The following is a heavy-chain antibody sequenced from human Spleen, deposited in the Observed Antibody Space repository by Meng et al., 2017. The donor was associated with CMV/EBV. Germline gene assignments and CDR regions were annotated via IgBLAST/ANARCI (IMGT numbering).Heavy chain of an antibody. Sequence: QVQLVESXXGVVEPGGALRLSCAASGFTFSSYGMHWVRQAPGKGLEWVAFIRYDGSNKYYADSVKGRFTISRDNSKNTLYLQMNNLRAEDTAVYYCAKDHDGWFDPWGQGTLVTVSS. J-gene: IGHJ5*02. V-gene: IGHV3-30*02. CDR3: AKDHDGWFDP. CDR1: GFTFSSYG. D-gene: IGHD1-1*01. CDR2: IRYDGSNK.